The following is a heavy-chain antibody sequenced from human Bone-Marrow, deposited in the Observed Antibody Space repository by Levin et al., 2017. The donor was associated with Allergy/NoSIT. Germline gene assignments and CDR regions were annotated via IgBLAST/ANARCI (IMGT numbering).Heavy chain of an antibody. CDR3: ASERCSSVGCYLDF. CDR1: GLTFSDDY. Sequence: GESLKISCSDSGLTFSDDYMTWIRQAPGKGLEWLSYISPSGTPIFYADSVKGRFIVSRDNAKNSLYLQMDSLRAEDTAVYYCASERCSSVGCYLDFWGQGSVVTVSS. V-gene: IGHV3-11*01. CDR2: ISPSGTPI. D-gene: IGHD2-2*01. J-gene: IGHJ4*02.